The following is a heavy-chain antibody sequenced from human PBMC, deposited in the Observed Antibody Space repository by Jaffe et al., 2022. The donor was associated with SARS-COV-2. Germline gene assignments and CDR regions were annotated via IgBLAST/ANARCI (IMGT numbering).Heavy chain of an antibody. CDR1: GFTFSSYA. V-gene: IGHV3-30-3*01. CDR3: AREGYSYGYGSDAFDI. CDR2: ISYDGSNK. Sequence: QVQLVESGGGVVQPGRSLRLSCAASGFTFSSYAMHWVRQAPGKGLEWVAVISYDGSNKYYADSVKGRFTISRDNSKNTLYLQMNSLRAEDTAVYYCAREGYSYGYGSDAFDIWGQGTMVTVSS. J-gene: IGHJ3*02. D-gene: IGHD5-18*01.